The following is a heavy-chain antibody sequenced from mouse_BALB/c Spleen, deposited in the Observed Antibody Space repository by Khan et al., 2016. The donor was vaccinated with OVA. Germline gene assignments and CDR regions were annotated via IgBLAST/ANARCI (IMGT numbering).Heavy chain of an antibody. CDR3: TRHGYVAWFTY. CDR1: GYSFTSYY. D-gene: IGHD2-2*01. V-gene: IGHV1-31*01. J-gene: IGHJ3*01. CDR2: IDPFSGAT. Sequence: EVQGVESGPELMKPGASVKISCKASGYSFTSYYIHWMIESHGTSLEWIGYIDPFSGATTYNQKFKGKATLTVDKSSNTAYIHLRNLTSEDSAVYYCTRHGYVAWFTYWGQGTLVTVSA.